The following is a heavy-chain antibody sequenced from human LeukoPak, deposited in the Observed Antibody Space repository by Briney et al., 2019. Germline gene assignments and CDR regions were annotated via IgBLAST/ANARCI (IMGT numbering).Heavy chain of an antibody. CDR1: GFTFSSYS. J-gene: IGHJ3*02. V-gene: IGHV3-21*01. CDR3: ATSMAQDVDAFHI. Sequence: GGSLRLSCAASGFTFSSYSMNWVRQAPGKGLEWVSSIGSSSSYIYYADSVKGRFTISRDNAKNSLYLQMNNLRAEDTAMFYCATSMAQDVDAFHIWGQGTMVTVSS. D-gene: IGHD2-21*01. CDR2: IGSSSSYI.